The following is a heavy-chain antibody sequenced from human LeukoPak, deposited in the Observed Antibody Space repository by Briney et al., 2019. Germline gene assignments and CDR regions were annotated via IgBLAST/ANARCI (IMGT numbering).Heavy chain of an antibody. D-gene: IGHD1-26*01. Sequence: PGGSLRLSCSASGFIFSRYSMHWVRQAPGKGLEYVSGISTGGGTYYADSVKGRFTVSRDNYKNTLYLQMSSLRREDTAVYYCVKGDSLINGSVVDYWGQGTLVTVSS. CDR2: ISTGGGT. J-gene: IGHJ4*02. V-gene: IGHV3-64D*06. CDR3: VKGDSLINGSVVDY. CDR1: GFIFSRYS.